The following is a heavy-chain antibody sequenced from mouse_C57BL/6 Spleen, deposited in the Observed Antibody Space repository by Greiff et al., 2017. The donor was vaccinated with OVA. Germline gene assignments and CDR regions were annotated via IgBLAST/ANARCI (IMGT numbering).Heavy chain of an antibody. D-gene: IGHD3-2*02. J-gene: IGHJ3*01. Sequence: VQGVESGPELVKPGASVKISCKASGYSLTSYYIHWVKQRPGQGLEWIGWIYPGSGNTKYNEKFKGKATLTADTSSSTAYMQLSSLTSEDSAVYYCARSGGPFAYWGQGTLVTVSA. CDR3: ARSGGPFAY. V-gene: IGHV1-66*01. CDR1: GYSLTSYY. CDR2: IYPGSGNT.